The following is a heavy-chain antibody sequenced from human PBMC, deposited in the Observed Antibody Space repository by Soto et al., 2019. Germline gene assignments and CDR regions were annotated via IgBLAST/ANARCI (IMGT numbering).Heavy chain of an antibody. CDR3: ARHPYYYDSSGYEAAFDI. CDR1: GGSISSGDYY. J-gene: IGHJ3*02. CDR2: IYYSGST. D-gene: IGHD3-22*01. V-gene: IGHV4-30-4*01. Sequence: PSETLSLTCTVSGGSISSGDYYWSWIRQPPGKGLEWIGYIYYSGSTYYNPSLKSRVTISVDTSKNQFSLKLSSVTAADTAVHYCARHPYYYDSSGYEAAFDIWGQGTMVTVSS.